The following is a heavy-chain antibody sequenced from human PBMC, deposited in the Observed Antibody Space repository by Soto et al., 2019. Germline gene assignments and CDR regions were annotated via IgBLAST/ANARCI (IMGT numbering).Heavy chain of an antibody. V-gene: IGHV3-23*01. CDR3: AGGVLDDSSLEGS. D-gene: IGHD3-22*01. Sequence: EVQLLESGGGLVQPGGSLRLSCAASGFTFTKHDLSWVRLAAGKGLEWVSSISESGRDTYYVVSVKGRFTISRDNSKDTLFLQMNSLRVDDTAVYYCAGGVLDDSSLEGSWGQGTLVTVSS. CDR2: ISESGRDT. CDR1: GFTFTKHD. J-gene: IGHJ5*02.